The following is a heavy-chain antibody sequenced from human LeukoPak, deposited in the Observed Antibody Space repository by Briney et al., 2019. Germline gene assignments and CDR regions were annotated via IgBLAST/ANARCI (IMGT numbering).Heavy chain of an antibody. CDR1: GFTFSSYW. V-gene: IGHV3-53*01. Sequence: GSLRLSCAASGFTFSSYWMSWVRQAPGKGLEWVSVIYSGGSTYYADSVKGRFTISRDNSKNTLYLQMNSLRAEDTAVYYCARTMMTYNWFDPWGQGTLVTVSS. CDR3: ARTMMTYNWFDP. CDR2: IYSGGST. J-gene: IGHJ5*02. D-gene: IGHD2-21*02.